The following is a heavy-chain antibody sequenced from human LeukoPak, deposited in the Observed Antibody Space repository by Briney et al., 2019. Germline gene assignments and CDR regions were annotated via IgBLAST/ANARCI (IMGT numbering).Heavy chain of an antibody. CDR3: ARDPRFPGTNPNEEQLAYFDY. D-gene: IGHD6-13*01. CDR2: IIPIFGTA. Sequence: SVKVSCKASGGTFSSCAISWVRQAPGQGLEWMGGIIPIFGTANYAQKFQGRVTITADKSTSTAYMELSSLRSEDTAVYYCARDPRFPGTNPNEEQLAYFDYWGQGTLVTVSS. J-gene: IGHJ4*02. V-gene: IGHV1-69*06. CDR1: GGTFSSCA.